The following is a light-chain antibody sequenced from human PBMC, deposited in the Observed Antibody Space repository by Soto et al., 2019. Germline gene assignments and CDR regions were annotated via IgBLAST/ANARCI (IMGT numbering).Light chain of an antibody. CDR3: QQYNNWPFT. CDR1: QSVSSN. Sequence: EIVMTQSPATLSVSPGERATLSCRASQSVSSNLAWYQQKPGQAPRLLIYGASTRATGIPARFGGIGSGTEFTLTISSLQSEDFAVYYCQQYNNWPFTFGPGTKVDIK. CDR2: GAS. J-gene: IGKJ3*01. V-gene: IGKV3-15*01.